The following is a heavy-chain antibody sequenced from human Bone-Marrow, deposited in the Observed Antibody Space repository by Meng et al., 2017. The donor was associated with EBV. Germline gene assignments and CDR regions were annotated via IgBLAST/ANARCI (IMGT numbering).Heavy chain of an antibody. CDR1: GFTFSSYG. CDR3: SRSDFDY. Sequence: QVQLVEXGXGGVQPGXSLRLSCAASGFTFSSYGMHWVRQAPGKGLEWVAFISFDGGYEYYADSVKGRFTISRDNSKNTLHLQMSSLRAEDTSMFFCSRSDFDYWGQGTLVTVSS. V-gene: IGHV3-30*03. J-gene: IGHJ4*02. D-gene: IGHD3-10*01. CDR2: ISFDGGYE.